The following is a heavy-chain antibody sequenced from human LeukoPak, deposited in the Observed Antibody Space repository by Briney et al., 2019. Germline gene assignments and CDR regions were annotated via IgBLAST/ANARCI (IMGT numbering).Heavy chain of an antibody. D-gene: IGHD3-10*01. V-gene: IGHV4-30-4*01. CDR3: AREDATMVRGGFDY. Sequence: SGTLSLTCTVSGGSISSGDYYWSWIRQPPGKGLEWIGYIYYSGSTYYNPSLKSRVTISVDTSKNQFSLKLSFVTAADTAVYYCAREDATMVRGGFDYWGQGTLVTVSS. CDR1: GGSISSGDYY. CDR2: IYYSGST. J-gene: IGHJ4*02.